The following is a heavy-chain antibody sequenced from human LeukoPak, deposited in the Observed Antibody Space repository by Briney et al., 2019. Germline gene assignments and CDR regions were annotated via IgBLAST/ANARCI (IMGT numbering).Heavy chain of an antibody. CDR3: ARFPHYYDSSGYSF. CDR2: ISSSSSTI. CDR1: GFTFRSYS. J-gene: IGHJ4*02. D-gene: IGHD3-22*01. V-gene: IGHV3-48*02. Sequence: PGGSLRLFCSASGFTFRSYSMNWVRQAPGKGLEWGSYISSSSSTIYYADSVKGRFTISRDNAKNSLYLQMNSLRDEDTAVYYCARFPHYYDSSGYSFWGQGTLVTVSS.